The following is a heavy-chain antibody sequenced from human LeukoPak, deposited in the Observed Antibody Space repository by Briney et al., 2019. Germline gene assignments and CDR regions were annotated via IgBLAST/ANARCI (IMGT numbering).Heavy chain of an antibody. J-gene: IGHJ5*02. CDR1: GYTFTSNH. Sequence: ASVKVSCKASGYTFTSNHIHWVRQAPGLGLEWMGIINPSGGSTNYAQKFQGRVTMTRDTSTSTVYMELSSLGSEDTAVYYCARDACSSRICSAGGNWFDPWGQGTLVTVSS. CDR3: ARDACSSRICSAGGNWFDP. CDR2: INPSGGST. D-gene: IGHD2-2*01. V-gene: IGHV1-46*01.